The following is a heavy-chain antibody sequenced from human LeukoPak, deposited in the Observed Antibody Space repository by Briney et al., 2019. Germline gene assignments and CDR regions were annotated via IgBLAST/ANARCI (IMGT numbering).Heavy chain of an antibody. V-gene: IGHV1-18*01. D-gene: IGHD3-22*01. Sequence: GASVKVSCKASGYTFTSYGISWMRQAPGQGLEWMGWISAYNGNTNYAQKLQGRVTMTTDTSTSTAYMELRSLRSDDTAVYYCARDRKPRSSSGYLGDAFDIWGRGTMVTVSS. CDR2: ISAYNGNT. CDR1: GYTFTSYG. CDR3: ARDRKPRSSSGYLGDAFDI. J-gene: IGHJ3*02.